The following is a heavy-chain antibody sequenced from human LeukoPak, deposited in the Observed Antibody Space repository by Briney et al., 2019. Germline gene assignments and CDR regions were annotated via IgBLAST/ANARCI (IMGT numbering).Heavy chain of an antibody. CDR3: ARAEAALFDY. D-gene: IGHD6-6*01. CDR1: GYTFTSYD. J-gene: IGHJ4*02. V-gene: IGHV1-8*01. Sequence: ASVKVSCKASGYTFTSYDINWVRQATGQGLEWMGWMNPNSGNTGYAQEFQGRVTMTRNTSTGTAYMELSSLRSEDTAVYYCARAEAALFDYWGQGTLVTVSS. CDR2: MNPNSGNT.